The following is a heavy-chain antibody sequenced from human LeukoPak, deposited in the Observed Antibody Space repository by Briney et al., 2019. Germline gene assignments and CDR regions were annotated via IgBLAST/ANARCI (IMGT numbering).Heavy chain of an antibody. CDR3: AGTPCCSSDNCYRFYNGNDAFNI. D-gene: IGHD2-2*01. CDR2: IYTSGST. J-gene: IGHJ3*02. V-gene: IGHV4-4*09. CDR1: GDSISNYY. Sequence: SETLSLTCAVSGDSISNYYWSWIRQPPGKGLEWIEYIYTSGSTNYNPSLKSRVTISVDTSKNQFSLKLYSVTAADTAVYYCAGTPCCSSDNCYRFYNGNDAFNIWGQGTKVTVSS.